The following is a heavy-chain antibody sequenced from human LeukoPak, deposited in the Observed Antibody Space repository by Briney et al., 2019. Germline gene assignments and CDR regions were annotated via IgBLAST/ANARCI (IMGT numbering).Heavy chain of an antibody. CDR3: VRDQYSGSGSFDY. CDR2: IHYSGYI. CDR1: GGSISSSSYY. D-gene: IGHD3-10*01. V-gene: IGHV4-39*07. J-gene: IGHJ4*02. Sequence: PSETLSLTCTVSGGSISSSSYYWGWIRQPPGKGLEWIGTIHYSGYIHYNPSLKSRVTILVDTSKNQFSLRLNSVTAADTAVYYCVRDQYSGSGSFDYWGQGTLVTVSS.